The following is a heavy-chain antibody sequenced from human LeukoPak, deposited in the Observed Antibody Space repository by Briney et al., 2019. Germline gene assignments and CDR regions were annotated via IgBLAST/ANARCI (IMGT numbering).Heavy chain of an antibody. J-gene: IGHJ4*02. D-gene: IGHD3-22*01. V-gene: IGHV4-4*07. CDR1: GGSINSYY. CDR2: IYTSGST. Sequence: SQTLSLTCTVSGGSINSYYCSWIRQPAGKGLEWIGRIYTSGSTNYDPPLSSRVTMSVDTSKHQFSLQLTSVTDADTAVYFCARGRFDSSGAGDYFDHWGQGTLVTVSS. CDR3: ARGRFDSSGAGDYFDH.